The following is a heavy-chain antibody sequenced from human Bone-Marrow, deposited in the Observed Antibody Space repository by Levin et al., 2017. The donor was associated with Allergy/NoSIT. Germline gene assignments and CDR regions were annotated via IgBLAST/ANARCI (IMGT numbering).Heavy chain of an antibody. V-gene: IGHV4-31*03. CDR3: ASNYDSSGYYYLGGEYFQH. CDR2: IYYSGST. CDR1: GGSISSGGYY. D-gene: IGHD3-22*01. Sequence: TSETLSLTCTVSGGSISSGGYYWSWIRQHPGKGLEWIGYIYYSGSTYYNPSLKSRVTISVDTSKNQFSLKLSSVTAADTAVYYCASNYDSSGYYYLGGEYFQHWGQGTLVTVSS. J-gene: IGHJ1*01.